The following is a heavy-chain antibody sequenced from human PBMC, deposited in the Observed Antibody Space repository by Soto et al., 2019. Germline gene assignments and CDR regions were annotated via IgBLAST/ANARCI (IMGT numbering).Heavy chain of an antibody. J-gene: IGHJ6*03. CDR3: AKSQSSLFYMDV. V-gene: IGHV3-23*01. Sequence: EVQVLESGGGLVPPGGSLRLSCVGSGFIFSNYAMSWVRQAPGKGLEWVSGFGGSGGTYYADSVKGRYTISRDNSKNTLYLQMNSLRVEDTAVYYCAKSQSSLFYMDVWGKGTAVTVSS. CDR2: FGGSGGT. CDR1: GFIFSNYA.